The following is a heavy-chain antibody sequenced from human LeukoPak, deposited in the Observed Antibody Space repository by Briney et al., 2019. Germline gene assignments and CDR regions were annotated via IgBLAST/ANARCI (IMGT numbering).Heavy chain of an antibody. CDR3: LKAWAAAAHTVFWYFDR. CDR1: GFTFSSCS. CDR2: ISNNGGST. D-gene: IGHD6-13*01. Sequence: PGGSLRLSCSASGFTFSSCSMHWVRQAPGKGLEYVSAISNNGGSTYYADSVKGRFTISRDNSKNTLYLQMSRVRAEDTALYYCLKAWAAAAHTVFWYFDRWGRGTLVTVSS. J-gene: IGHJ2*01. V-gene: IGHV3-64D*06.